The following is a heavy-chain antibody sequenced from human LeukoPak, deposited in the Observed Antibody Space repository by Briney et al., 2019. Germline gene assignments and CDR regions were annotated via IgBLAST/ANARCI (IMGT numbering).Heavy chain of an antibody. CDR3: VRDLGHFRHYFGY. J-gene: IGHJ4*02. CDR2: ISQDGSET. Sequence: GGSLRLSCAASGFTFNSFFLNWVRLTPGRELEWVACISQDGSETFYMDSVRGRFIISRDNTKNSLYLQMDSLRAEDTAVYFCVRDLGHFRHYFGYWGQGALVTVSS. V-gene: IGHV3-7*01. D-gene: IGHD7-27*01. CDR1: GFTFNSFF.